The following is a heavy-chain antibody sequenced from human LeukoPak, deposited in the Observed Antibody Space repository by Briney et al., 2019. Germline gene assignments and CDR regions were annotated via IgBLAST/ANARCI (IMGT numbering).Heavy chain of an antibody. Sequence: PGGSLRLSCAASGFTFSSYSMNWVRQAPGKGGEWVSSISSSSSYIYYADSVKGRFTISRDNAKNSLYLQMNSLRAEDTAVYYCARSYSSGWQDFDYWGQGTLVTVSS. CDR1: GFTFSSYS. J-gene: IGHJ4*02. V-gene: IGHV3-21*01. CDR3: ARSYSSGWQDFDY. D-gene: IGHD6-19*01. CDR2: ISSSSSYI.